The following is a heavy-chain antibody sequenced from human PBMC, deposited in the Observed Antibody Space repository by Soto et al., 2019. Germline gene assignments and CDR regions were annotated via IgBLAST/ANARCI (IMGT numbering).Heavy chain of an antibody. V-gene: IGHV4-59*01. CDR1: GGSIGSYY. J-gene: IGHJ4*02. Sequence: SETLSLTCTVSGGSIGSYYWSWIRQPPGKGLEWIGYIYYSGSTNYNPSLKSRVTISVDTSKNQFSLKLSSVTAADTAVYYCARAGDFWSGLRGRYFDYWGQGTLVTVS. CDR3: ARAGDFWSGLRGRYFDY. CDR2: IYYSGST. D-gene: IGHD3-3*01.